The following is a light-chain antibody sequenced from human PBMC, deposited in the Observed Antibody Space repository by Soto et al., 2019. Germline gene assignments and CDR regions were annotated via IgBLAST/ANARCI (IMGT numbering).Light chain of an antibody. CDR3: QQYNSYPLT. CDR2: EAS. J-gene: IGKJ4*01. CDR1: QSISSW. Sequence: DIQMTQSPSTLSASVGDRVTITCRASQSISSWLAWYQQKPGKAPKLLIHEASSLESGVPSRFSGSGSETEFTLTIISLQPDDFATYYCQQYNSYPLTFGGGTKVEIK. V-gene: IGKV1-5*03.